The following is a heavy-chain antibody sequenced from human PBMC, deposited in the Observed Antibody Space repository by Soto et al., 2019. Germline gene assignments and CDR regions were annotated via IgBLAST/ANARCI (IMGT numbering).Heavy chain of an antibody. D-gene: IGHD3-3*01. CDR2: INSDGSST. Sequence: GGSLRLSCAASGFPFSSYWMHWVRQAPGKGLVWVSRINSDGSSTSYADSVKGRFTISRDNAKNTLYLQMNSLRAEDTAVYYCARDQLVRNDFWSGYYGTPDVWGKGTTVTVSS. CDR3: ARDQLVRNDFWSGYYGTPDV. CDR1: GFPFSSYW. V-gene: IGHV3-74*01. J-gene: IGHJ6*04.